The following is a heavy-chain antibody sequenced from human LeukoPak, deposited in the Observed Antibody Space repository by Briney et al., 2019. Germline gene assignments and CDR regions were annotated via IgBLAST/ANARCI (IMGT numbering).Heavy chain of an antibody. Sequence: GGSLRLSCAASGFTFNNFGMHWVRQAPGKGLEWVAFIRLDATNKYYADSVKGRFTISRDNSKNTLYLQMNSLRAEDTAVYYCARGTDTAMVIDYWGQGTLVTVSS. CDR3: ARGTDTAMVIDY. J-gene: IGHJ4*02. D-gene: IGHD5-18*01. V-gene: IGHV3-30*02. CDR2: IRLDATNK. CDR1: GFTFNNFG.